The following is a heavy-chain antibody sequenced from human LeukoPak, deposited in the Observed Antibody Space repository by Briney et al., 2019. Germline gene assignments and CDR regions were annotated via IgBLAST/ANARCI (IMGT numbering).Heavy chain of an antibody. CDR1: GYSFTSYW. CDR2: IYPGDSESNT. CDR3: ARLRDGYNSPFDF. J-gene: IGHJ4*02. Sequence: GASLKISCKGSGYSFTSYWIGWVRQMPGKGLEWMGIIYPGDSESNTRYSRSLQGHITISVDKSISTAYLQWSSLKASDTATYYCARLRDGYNSPFDFWGQGTLVIVSS. V-gene: IGHV5-51*01. D-gene: IGHD5-24*01.